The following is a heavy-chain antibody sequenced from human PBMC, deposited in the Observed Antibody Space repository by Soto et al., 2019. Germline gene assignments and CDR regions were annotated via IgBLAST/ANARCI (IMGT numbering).Heavy chain of an antibody. CDR2: IWYDGSNK. CDR3: ARVDSSSFDYGMDV. V-gene: IGHV3-33*01. CDR1: GFTFSSYG. J-gene: IGHJ6*02. Sequence: PGGSLRLSCAASGFTFSSYGMHWVRQAPGKGLEWVAVIWYDGSNKYYADSVKGRFTISRDNSKNTLYLQMNSLRAEDTAVYYCARVDSSSFDYGMDVWGQGTTVTVSS. D-gene: IGHD6-6*01.